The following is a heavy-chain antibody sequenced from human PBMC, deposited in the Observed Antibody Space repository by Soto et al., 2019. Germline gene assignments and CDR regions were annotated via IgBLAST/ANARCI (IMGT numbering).Heavy chain of an antibody. V-gene: IGHV4-31*03. D-gene: IGHD5-18*01. CDR2: IYYSGST. CDR3: ARDRQYSYGYEGAFDS. CDR1: GGSISSGGYY. Sequence: SETLSLTCTVSGGSISSGGYYWSWIRQHPGKGLEWIGYIYYSGSTYYNPSLKSRVTISVDTSKNQFSLKLSSVTAADTAVYYCARDRQYSYGYEGAFDSWGQGKMVTVSS. J-gene: IGHJ3*02.